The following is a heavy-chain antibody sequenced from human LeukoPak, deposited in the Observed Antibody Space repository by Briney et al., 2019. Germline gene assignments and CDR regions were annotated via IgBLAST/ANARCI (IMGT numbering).Heavy chain of an antibody. D-gene: IGHD2-15*01. Sequence: SQTLSLTCAVSGGSISSGGYSWSWIRQPPGKGLEWIGYIYHSGSTYYNPSLKSRVTISVDRSKNQFSLKLSSVTAADTAVYYCARDGPARSYTYWGQGTLVTVSS. CDR2: IYHSGST. CDR1: GGSISSGGYS. CDR3: ARDGPARSYTY. J-gene: IGHJ4*02. V-gene: IGHV4-30-2*01.